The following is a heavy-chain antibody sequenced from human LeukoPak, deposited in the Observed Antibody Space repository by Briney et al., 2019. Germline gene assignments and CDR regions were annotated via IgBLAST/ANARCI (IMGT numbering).Heavy chain of an antibody. CDR1: GFTFRNFG. D-gene: IGHD6-13*01. J-gene: IGHJ5*02. CDR3: VKDVVPGRTGAGPGS. CDR2: IEHDGSDA. Sequence: PGGSLRLSWVASGFTFRNFGIHWVRHPPDKGLEWVSFIEHDGSDAYYPESVKGRFSLSRDDSKTAVSLQMNSLRAEDTALYYCVKDVVPGRTGAGPGSWGQGTLVTVSS. V-gene: IGHV3-30*02.